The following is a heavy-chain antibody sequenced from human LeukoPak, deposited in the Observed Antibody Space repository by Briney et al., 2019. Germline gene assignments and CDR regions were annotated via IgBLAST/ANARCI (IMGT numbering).Heavy chain of an antibody. CDR1: GFTFSSYA. Sequence: GGSLRLSCAASGFTFSSYAMHWVRQAPGKGLEWVAVISYDGSNKYYADSVKGRFTISRDNSKNTLYLQMNSLRAEDTAVYYCANSDIVVVPAAIGDYWGQGTLVTVSS. V-gene: IGHV3-30*04. D-gene: IGHD2-2*01. CDR2: ISYDGSNK. CDR3: ANSDIVVVPAAIGDY. J-gene: IGHJ4*02.